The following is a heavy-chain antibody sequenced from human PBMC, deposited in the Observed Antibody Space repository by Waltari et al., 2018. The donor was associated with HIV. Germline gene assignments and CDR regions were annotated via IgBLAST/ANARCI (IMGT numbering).Heavy chain of an antibody. CDR3: VTGGGSTGVGDN. J-gene: IGHJ4*02. Sequence: EVQLVESGGVLVQSGKSLILSCAASGFIFSPYWMTWVRPAPGKGLEWVATINQDGSDKYYVDSVKGRFTISRNNAKKSLYLQMSSLRAEDSAVYYCVTGGGSTGVGDNWGQGGLVTVSS. CDR2: INQDGSDK. CDR1: GFIFSPYW. D-gene: IGHD3-16*01. V-gene: IGHV3-7*01.